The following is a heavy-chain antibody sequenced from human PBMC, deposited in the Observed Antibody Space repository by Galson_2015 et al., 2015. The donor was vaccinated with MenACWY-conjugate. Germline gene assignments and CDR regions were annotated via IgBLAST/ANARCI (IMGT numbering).Heavy chain of an antibody. CDR1: GFSLSTSGVG. Sequence: PALVKPTQTLTLTCTFSGFSLSTSGVGVGWIRQPPGKALEWLALIYWDDDKRYSPSLKSRLTITKDTSKNQVVLTMTNMDPVDTATYYCARMTAARRYFDLWGRGTLVTVSS. CDR2: IYWDDDK. D-gene: IGHD6-6*01. CDR3: ARMTAARRYFDL. J-gene: IGHJ2*01. V-gene: IGHV2-5*02.